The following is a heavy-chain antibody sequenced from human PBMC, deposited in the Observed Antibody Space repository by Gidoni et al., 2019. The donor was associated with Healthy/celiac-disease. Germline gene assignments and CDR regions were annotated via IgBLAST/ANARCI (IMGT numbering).Heavy chain of an antibody. CDR3: ARGSQLWCPQYYYYYYYMDV. CDR2: IYTSGST. CDR1: GGSISSYY. V-gene: IGHV4-4*07. Sequence: QVQLQESGPGLVKPSETLSLTCTVSGGSISSYYWSWIRQPAGKGLEWIGRIYTSGSTNYNPSLKSRVTMSVDTSKNQFSLKLSSVTAADTAVYYCARGSQLWCPQYYYYYYYMDVWGKGTTVTVSS. D-gene: IGHD5-18*01. J-gene: IGHJ6*03.